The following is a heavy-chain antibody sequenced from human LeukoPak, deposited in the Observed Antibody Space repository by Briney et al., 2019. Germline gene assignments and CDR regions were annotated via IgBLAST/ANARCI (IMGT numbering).Heavy chain of an antibody. CDR2: ISSSSSTI. CDR3: AREVYYYDSSAFYYHDY. J-gene: IGHJ4*02. V-gene: IGHV3-48*01. D-gene: IGHD3-22*01. Sequence: GGSLRLSCAASGFTFSAYSMNWVRQAPGKGLEWLSYISSSSSTIYYADSVKGRFTISRDNAKNSLYLQMISPRAEDTAVYYCAREVYYYDSSAFYYHDYWGQGTLVTVSS. CDR1: GFTFSAYS.